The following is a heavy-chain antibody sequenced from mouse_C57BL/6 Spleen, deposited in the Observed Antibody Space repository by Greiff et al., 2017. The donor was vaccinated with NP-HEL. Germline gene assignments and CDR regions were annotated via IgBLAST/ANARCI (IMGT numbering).Heavy chain of an antibody. Sequence: EVKLVESGEGLVKPGGSLKLSCAASGFTFSSYAMSWVRQTPEKRLEWVAYISSGGDYIYYADTVKGRFTISRDNARNTLYLQMSSLKSEDTAMYYCTREGYYYGSRRYFDVWGTGTTVTVSS. CDR3: TREGYYYGSRRYFDV. V-gene: IGHV5-9-1*02. CDR2: ISSGGDYI. D-gene: IGHD1-1*01. J-gene: IGHJ1*03. CDR1: GFTFSSYA.